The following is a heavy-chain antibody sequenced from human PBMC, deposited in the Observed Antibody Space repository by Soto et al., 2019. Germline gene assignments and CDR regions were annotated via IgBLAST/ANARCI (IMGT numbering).Heavy chain of an antibody. CDR3: ARGDQSYYYYMAV. D-gene: IGHD3-16*01. CDR1: GFTVSSNY. V-gene: IGHV3-53*04. J-gene: IGHJ6*03. Sequence: EVQLVESGGGLVQPGGSLRLSCAASGFTVSSNYMSWVRQAPGKGLEWVSVIYSGGSKYYADSVKGRFTISRHNSKNTLYLQINSLRAEDTAVYYCARGDQSYYYYMAVWGKSTTVTVSS. CDR2: IYSGGSK.